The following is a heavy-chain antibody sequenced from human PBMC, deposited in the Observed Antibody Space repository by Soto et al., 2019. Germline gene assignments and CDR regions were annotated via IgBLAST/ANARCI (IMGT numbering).Heavy chain of an antibody. CDR2: ISSDGDST. D-gene: IGHD3-9*01. Sequence: GGSLRLSCAASGFTFSTYALNWVRQSPGKGLEWVSTISSDGDSTYYVDSVKGRFTVSRDNSKNTMYLQMNSLRAEDTALYFCARDPSTGNADYWGQGTLVTAPQ. CDR1: GFTFSTYA. CDR3: ARDPSTGNADY. V-gene: IGHV3-23*01. J-gene: IGHJ4*02.